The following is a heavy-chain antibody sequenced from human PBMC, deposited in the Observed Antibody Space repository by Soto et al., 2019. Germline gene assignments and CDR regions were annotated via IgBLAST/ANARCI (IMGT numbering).Heavy chain of an antibody. CDR1: GFTFSSYG. D-gene: IGHD6-19*01. V-gene: IGHV3-30*18. J-gene: IGHJ4*02. CDR2: ISYDGSNK. CDR3: AKDINTRYSSGWKPAIRPGEVDY. Sequence: GGSLRLSCAASGFTFSSYGMHWVRQAPGKGLEWVAVISYDGSNKYYADSVKGRFTISRDNSKNTLYLQMNSLRAEDTAVYYCAKDINTRYSSGWKPAIRPGEVDYWGQGTLVTVSS.